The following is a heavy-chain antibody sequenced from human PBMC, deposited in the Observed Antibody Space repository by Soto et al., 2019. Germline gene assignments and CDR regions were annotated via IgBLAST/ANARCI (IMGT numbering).Heavy chain of an antibody. V-gene: IGHV4-30-2*01. Sequence: SETLSLTCTVSGGSISSGAFSWSWIRQPPGRGLEWIGYIYHSGSTYYIPSLRSRVAISMDRAKNQFSLHLSSVTAEDTAVYFCARVRYSDNWHGLSDFWGLGTLV. CDR3: ARVRYSDNWHGLSDF. CDR2: IYHSGST. J-gene: IGHJ4*02. CDR1: GGSISSGAFS. D-gene: IGHD4-4*01.